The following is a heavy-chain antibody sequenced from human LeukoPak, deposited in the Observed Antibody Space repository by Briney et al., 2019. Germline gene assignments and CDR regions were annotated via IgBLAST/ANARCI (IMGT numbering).Heavy chain of an antibody. CDR2: ISSSSSYI. J-gene: IGHJ4*02. CDR1: GFTFSSYS. V-gene: IGHV3-21*01. Sequence: GGSLRLSCAASGFTFSSYSMNWVRQAPGKGLEWVSSISSSSSYIYYADSVKGRFTISRDNAKNSLYLQMNSLRAEDTAVYYCAREDYDILTGYLPFDYWGQGTLVTVSS. D-gene: IGHD3-9*01. CDR3: AREDYDILTGYLPFDY.